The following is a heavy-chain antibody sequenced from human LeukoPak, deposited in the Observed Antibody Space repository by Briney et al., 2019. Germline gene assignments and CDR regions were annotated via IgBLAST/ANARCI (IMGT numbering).Heavy chain of an antibody. J-gene: IGHJ4*02. CDR1: GFTLSSYW. D-gene: IGHD3-16*01. CDR3: TIGPYDYVSVHYFDY. Sequence: PGGSLRISCAASGFTLSSYWMHWVRQAPGKGLVWVSRINSDGSSRSYADSVKGRFTISRDNAKNTLYLQMNSLKTEDTAVYYCTIGPYDYVSVHYFDYWGQGTLVTVSS. CDR2: INSDGSSR. V-gene: IGHV3-74*01.